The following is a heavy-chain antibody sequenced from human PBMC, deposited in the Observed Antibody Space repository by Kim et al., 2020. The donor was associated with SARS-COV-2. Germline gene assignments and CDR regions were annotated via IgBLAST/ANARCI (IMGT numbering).Heavy chain of an antibody. V-gene: IGHV1-3*01. J-gene: IGHJ3*01. D-gene: IGHD3-22*01. CDR3: AREGHEGGYLT. CDR2: NT. Sequence: NTRYSQKVQGRVTITRDTSASTAYMELNSLRSEDTAVYYCAREGHEGGYLTWGQGTMVTVSS.